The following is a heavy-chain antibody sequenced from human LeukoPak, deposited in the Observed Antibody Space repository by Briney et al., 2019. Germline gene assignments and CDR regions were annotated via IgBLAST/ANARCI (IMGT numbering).Heavy chain of an antibody. CDR3: ASSDTAITFDY. V-gene: IGHV4-59*01. CDR1: GGSISSYY. CDR2: IYYSGST. J-gene: IGHJ4*02. D-gene: IGHD5-18*01. Sequence: PSETLSLTCTVSGGSISSYYWSWIRQPPGKGLEWIGYIYYSGSTNYNPSLKSRVTISVDTSKNQFSLRLSSVTAADTAVYYCASSDTAITFDYWGQGTLVTVSS.